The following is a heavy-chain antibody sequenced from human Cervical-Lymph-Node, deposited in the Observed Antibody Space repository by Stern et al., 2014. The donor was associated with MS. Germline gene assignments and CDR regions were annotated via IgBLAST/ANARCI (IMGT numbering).Heavy chain of an antibody. V-gene: IGHV1-69*12. CDR1: GGTFSSVA. Sequence: QDQLVQSGAEVKKPGSAVKVSCKASGGTFSSVAISWVRQAPGQRLEWLGEITPLFGTANYAQKFRGRVTFTADESTSTVYMDLSSLTSDDTAFYYCARYDSGIAADWGQGTLVTVSS. D-gene: IGHD6-13*01. J-gene: IGHJ4*02. CDR3: ARYDSGIAAD. CDR2: ITPLFGTA.